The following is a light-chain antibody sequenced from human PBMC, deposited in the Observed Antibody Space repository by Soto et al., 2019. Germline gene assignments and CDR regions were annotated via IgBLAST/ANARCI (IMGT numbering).Light chain of an antibody. J-gene: IGKJ1*01. CDR3: QQYGSSPPWT. V-gene: IGKV3-20*01. CDR1: QSVSSSY. Sequence: EIVLTQSPGTLSLSPGERATLSCRASQSVSSSYLAWYQQKPGQAPGLLIYGASSRATGIPDRFSGSGSGTDFTLTISRLEPEDFAVYYCQQYGSSPPWTFGQGIKVEIK. CDR2: GAS.